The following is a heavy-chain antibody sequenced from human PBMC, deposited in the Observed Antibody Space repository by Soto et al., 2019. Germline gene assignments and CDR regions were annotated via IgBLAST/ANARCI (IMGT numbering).Heavy chain of an antibody. D-gene: IGHD5-18*01. CDR2: INPNGGIT. J-gene: IGHJ4*02. V-gene: IGHV1-46*01. Sequence: ASVKVSCKASGYPFTSYYLHWVRQAPGQGLEWMGIINPNGGITTYAQKFRAGFTMTRDTSTSTVYLELSSLRSEDSAIYYCATSVNSAMAFDYWGQGTLVTVSS. CDR1: GYPFTSYY. CDR3: ATSVNSAMAFDY.